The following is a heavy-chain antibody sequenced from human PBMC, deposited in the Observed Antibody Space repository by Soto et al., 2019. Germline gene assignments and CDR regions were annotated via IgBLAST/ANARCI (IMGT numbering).Heavy chain of an antibody. V-gene: IGHV4-59*01. Sequence: PSETLSLTCTVSGGSISSYYWSWIRQPPGKGLEWIGYIYYSGSTNYNPSLKSRVTISVDTSKNQFSLKLSSVTAADTAVYYCARGGSSGYGWFDPWGQGTLVTVSS. CDR1: GGSISSYY. CDR2: IYYSGST. J-gene: IGHJ5*02. D-gene: IGHD6-25*01. CDR3: ARGGSSGYGWFDP.